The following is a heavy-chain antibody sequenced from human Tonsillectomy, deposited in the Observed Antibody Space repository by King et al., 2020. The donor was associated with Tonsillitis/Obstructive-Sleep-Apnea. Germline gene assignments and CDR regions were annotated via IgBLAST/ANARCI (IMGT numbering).Heavy chain of an antibody. CDR2: ISSSGSTK. CDR1: GFTFSSYE. V-gene: IGHV3-48*03. Sequence: VQLVESGGGLVQPGGSLRLSCAASGFTFSSYEMNWVRQAPGKGLEWVTYISSSGSTKYYADSVKGRFTISRDNAKNSLYLQMNSVRDEDTAVYYCAREGVNETREGRYYYYGMDVWGQGTAVTVSS. D-gene: IGHD5-24*01. CDR3: AREGVNETREGRYYYYGMDV. J-gene: IGHJ6*02.